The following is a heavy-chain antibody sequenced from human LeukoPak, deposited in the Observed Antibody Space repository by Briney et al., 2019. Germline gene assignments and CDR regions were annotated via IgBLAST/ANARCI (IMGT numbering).Heavy chain of an antibody. CDR1: GFTFSSYG. Sequence: PGGSLRLSCAASGFTFSSYGMHWVRQAPGKGLEWVAVISYDGSNKYYADSVKGRFTISRDNSKNTLYLQMNSLRAEDTAVYYCAKDRKQQLEYCFDYWGQGTLVTVSS. J-gene: IGHJ4*02. V-gene: IGHV3-30*18. CDR2: ISYDGSNK. CDR3: AKDRKQQLEYCFDY. D-gene: IGHD6-13*01.